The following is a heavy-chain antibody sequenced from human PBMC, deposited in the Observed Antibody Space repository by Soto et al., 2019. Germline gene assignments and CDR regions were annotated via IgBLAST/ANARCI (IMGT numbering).Heavy chain of an antibody. D-gene: IGHD3-22*01. V-gene: IGHV4-34*01. J-gene: IGHJ4*02. CDR3: ARAGITMIVVGFDY. CDR1: GGSFSGYY. CDR2: INHSGST. Sequence: SSETLSLTCTVYGGSFSGYYWSWIRQPPGKGLEWIGEINHSGSTNYNPSLKSRVTISVDTSKNQFSLKLSSVTAADTAVYYCARAGITMIVVGFDYWGQGTLVTVSS.